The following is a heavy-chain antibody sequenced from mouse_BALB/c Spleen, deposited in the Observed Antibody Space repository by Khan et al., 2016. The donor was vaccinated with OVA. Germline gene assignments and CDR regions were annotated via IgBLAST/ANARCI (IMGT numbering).Heavy chain of an antibody. Sequence: VQLQESGAELVKPGASVKLSCKASGYTFTSYYMYWLKQRPGQGLEWIGEINPSTGGTNFNEKFKSKATLTVDNSSSTAYMQLSSLTSEDSAVYDCTRRGTARATRGLAYGGQGTLVTGSA. V-gene: IGHV1S81*02. CDR2: INPSTGGT. D-gene: IGHD3-2*01. CDR3: TRRGTARATRGLAY. J-gene: IGHJ3*01. CDR1: GYTFTSYY.